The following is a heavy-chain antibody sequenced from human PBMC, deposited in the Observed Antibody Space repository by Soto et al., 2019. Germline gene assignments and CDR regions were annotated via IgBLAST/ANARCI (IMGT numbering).Heavy chain of an antibody. D-gene: IGHD6-13*01. V-gene: IGHV3-48*03. CDR1: GFTFSTYE. Sequence: EVQLVESGGGLVQPGGSLRLSCAASGFTFSTYEFNWVRQAPGRGLEWISYISVSGNIIKYADSVKGRFTISRDNAENSLHLHMSSLRVDDTAVYFCVRDTMRAAAAASLDYWGQGTQVIVS. CDR3: VRDTMRAAAAASLDY. J-gene: IGHJ4*02. CDR2: ISVSGNII.